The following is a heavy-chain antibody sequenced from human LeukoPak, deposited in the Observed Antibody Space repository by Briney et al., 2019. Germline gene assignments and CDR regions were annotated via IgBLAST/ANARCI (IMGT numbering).Heavy chain of an antibody. V-gene: IGHV5-51*01. Sequence: GESLKISCQGSGYDFTSYWIGWVRQMPGKGLEWMGIIYPGDSDTRYSPSFQGQVTISADKSISTAYLQWSSLKASDTAMYYCAGGYCSSTSCYQFDYWGQGTLVTVSS. J-gene: IGHJ4*02. CDR3: AGGYCSSTSCYQFDY. CDR1: GYDFTSYW. CDR2: IYPGDSDT. D-gene: IGHD2-2*01.